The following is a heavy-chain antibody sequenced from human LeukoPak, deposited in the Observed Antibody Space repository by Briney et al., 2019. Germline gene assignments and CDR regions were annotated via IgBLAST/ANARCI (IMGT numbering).Heavy chain of an antibody. CDR3: ANWIGSSSRDY. J-gene: IGHJ4*02. Sequence: GRSLRLSCAASGFTFSRYGMHWVRQAPGKGLEWVAVLSYDGSNKDYADFVKGRFTISRDNSKNTLYLQMNSLRVEDTAVYYCANWIGSSSRDYWGQGTLVTVSS. V-gene: IGHV3-30*18. CDR1: GFTFSRYG. D-gene: IGHD6-6*01. CDR2: LSYDGSNK.